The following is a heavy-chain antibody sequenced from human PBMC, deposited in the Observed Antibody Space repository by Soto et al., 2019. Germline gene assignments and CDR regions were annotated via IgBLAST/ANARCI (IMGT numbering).Heavy chain of an antibody. CDR2: IIPIFGTA. J-gene: IGHJ6*02. V-gene: IGHV1-69*06. CDR1: GGTFSSYA. D-gene: IGHD1-1*01. Sequence: SVKVSCKASGGTFSSYAISWVRQAPGQGLEWMGGIIPIFGTANYAQKFQGRVTITADKSTSTAYMELSSLRSEDTAVYYCARVRYNWNDNYYYGMDVWGQGTTVTVSS. CDR3: ARVRYNWNDNYYYGMDV.